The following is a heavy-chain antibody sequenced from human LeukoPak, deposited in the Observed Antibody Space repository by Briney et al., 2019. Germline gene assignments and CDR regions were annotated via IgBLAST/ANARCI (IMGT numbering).Heavy chain of an antibody. V-gene: IGHV3-7*04. J-gene: IGHJ4*02. CDR1: GFTFSSYW. CDR3: ARETEMANLDY. CDR2: IKQDGSEK. D-gene: IGHD5-24*01. Sequence: PGGSLILSCTASGFTFSSYWMNWVRQAPGKGLEWVANIKQDGSEKYYVDSVKGRFTISRDNAKKSLYMQMNSLRAEDTAVYYCARETEMANLDYWGQGTLVTVSS.